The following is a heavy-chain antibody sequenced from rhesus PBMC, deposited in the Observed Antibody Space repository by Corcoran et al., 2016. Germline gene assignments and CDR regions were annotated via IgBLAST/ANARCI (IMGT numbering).Heavy chain of an antibody. Sequence: QVQLQESGPGLVKPSETLSLTCAVSGGSISSSNWWSWIRQSPGKELDLIGSIYGGSGSTSYNPSLKSRVTISTDTSNNQFSLKLSSVTATDTAVYYCARRVIAAASFDYWGQGVLVTVSS. D-gene: IGHD6-13*01. CDR3: ARRVIAAASFDY. V-gene: IGHV4-92*01. J-gene: IGHJ4*01. CDR2: IYGGSGST. CDR1: GGSISSSNW.